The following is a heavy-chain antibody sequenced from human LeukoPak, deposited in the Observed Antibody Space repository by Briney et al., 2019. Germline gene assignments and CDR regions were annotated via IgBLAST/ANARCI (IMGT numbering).Heavy chain of an antibody. J-gene: IGHJ3*02. CDR3: ARETSSYYYDSSGSAFDI. D-gene: IGHD3-22*01. V-gene: IGHV1-18*01. CDR2: ISAYNGNT. CDR1: GYTFTSYG. Sequence: GASVKVSCKASGYTFTSYGISWVRQAPGQGLEWMGWISAYNGNTNYAQKLQGRVTMTTDTSTSTAYMELRSLRSDDTAVYYCARETSSYYYDSSGSAFDIWGQGTMVTVSS.